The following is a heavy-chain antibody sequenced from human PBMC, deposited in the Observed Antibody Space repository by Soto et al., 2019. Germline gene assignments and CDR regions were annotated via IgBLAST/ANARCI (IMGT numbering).Heavy chain of an antibody. CDR1: GATFTSDS. Sequence: QVQLVQSGAEVKKPGSSVRVSCKAPGATFTSDSFSWVRQAPGQGLEWTGGITPRFDTPIYAQKCQDRVTITADESTSTAYMQLSSLRSGDTAVYYCARAGGLDRDFNYWGRGSLVTVSS. CDR3: ARAGGLDRDFNY. CDR2: ITPRFDTP. D-gene: IGHD2-15*01. J-gene: IGHJ4*02. V-gene: IGHV1-69*12.